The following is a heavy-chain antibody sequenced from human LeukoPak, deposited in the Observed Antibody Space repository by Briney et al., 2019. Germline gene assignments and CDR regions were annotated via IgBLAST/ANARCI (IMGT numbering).Heavy chain of an antibody. J-gene: IGHJ5*02. D-gene: IGHD6-13*01. CDR1: GFTFSSYW. CDR2: IKQDGSEK. V-gene: IGHV3-7*01. Sequence: GGSLRLSCAASGFTFSSYWMSWVRQAPGKGLEWVANIKQDGSEKYYVDSVKGRFTISRDNAKNSLYPQMSSLRAEDTAVYYCARASVGSSSWFNWFDPWGQGTLVTVSS. CDR3: ARASVGSSSWFNWFDP.